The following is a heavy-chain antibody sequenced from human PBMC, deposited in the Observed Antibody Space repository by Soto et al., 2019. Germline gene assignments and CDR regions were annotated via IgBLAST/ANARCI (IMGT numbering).Heavy chain of an antibody. Sequence: QVQLVESGGGVVQPGRSLRLSCAASGFTFTSYGMHWVRQAPGKGLEWVAVISYDGFNRYYGDSVKGRFTISRDDSKNTLYLQLSSLRPEDTAVYYCAMDARIAVAKGALCNWFDPWGQGTLVTVSS. J-gene: IGHJ5*02. CDR1: GFTFTSYG. V-gene: IGHV3-30*03. CDR2: ISYDGFNR. CDR3: AMDARIAVAKGALCNWFDP. D-gene: IGHD6-13*01.